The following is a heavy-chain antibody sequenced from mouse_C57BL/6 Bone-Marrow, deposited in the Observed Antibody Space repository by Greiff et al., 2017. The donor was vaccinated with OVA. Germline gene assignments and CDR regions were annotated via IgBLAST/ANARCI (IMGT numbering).Heavy chain of an antibody. Sequence: VQLQQSGAELVMPGASVKLSCKASGYTFTSYGISWVKQRTGQGLEWIGEIYPRSGNTYYNEKFKGKATLTADKSSSTAYMELRSLTSEDSAVYFCAFYYGSSYYAMDYWGQGTSVTVSS. CDR1: GYTFTSYG. CDR3: AFYYGSSYYAMDY. CDR2: IYPRSGNT. D-gene: IGHD1-1*01. V-gene: IGHV1-81*01. J-gene: IGHJ4*01.